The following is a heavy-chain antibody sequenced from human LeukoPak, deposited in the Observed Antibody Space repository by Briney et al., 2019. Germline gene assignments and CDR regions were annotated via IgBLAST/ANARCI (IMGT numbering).Heavy chain of an antibody. J-gene: IGHJ4*02. D-gene: IGHD3-3*01. Sequence: PSETPSLTCTVSGGSISSGGYYWSWIRQHPGKGLEWIGYIYYSGSTYYNPSLKSRVTISVDTSKNQFSLKLSSVTAADTAVYYCARVAFGEVSDFWSGYRSTTYFDYWGQGTLVTVSS. V-gene: IGHV4-31*03. CDR1: GGSISSGGYY. CDR2: IYYSGST. CDR3: ARVAFGEVSDFWSGYRSTTYFDY.